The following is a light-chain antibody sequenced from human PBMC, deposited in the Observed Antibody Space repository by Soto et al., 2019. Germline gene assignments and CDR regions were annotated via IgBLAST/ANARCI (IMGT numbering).Light chain of an antibody. CDR1: QGVLYSSINKNY. Sequence: DIVLSQSPDSLAVSLGERATINCKSSQGVLYSSINKNYLAWYQQKPGQPPKLLIYWASTRESGVPDRFSGSGSGTDFTLTISSLQAEDVAVYYCQQYYSTTPTFGGETKVEIK. CDR2: WAS. J-gene: IGKJ4*01. CDR3: QQYYSTTPT. V-gene: IGKV4-1*01.